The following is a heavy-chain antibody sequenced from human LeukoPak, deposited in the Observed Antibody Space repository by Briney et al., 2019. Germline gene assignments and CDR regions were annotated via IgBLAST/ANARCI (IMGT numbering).Heavy chain of an antibody. J-gene: IGHJ3*02. Sequence: GGSLGLSCAASGLIVSSNYMTWVRQAPGKGLEWVSVIYSGGGIYYADSVKGRFTISRDNSRNTLYLQMNSLRAEDTAVYYCARALNGFDIWGPGTLVTVSS. V-gene: IGHV3-53*01. CDR3: ARALNGFDI. CDR1: GLIVSSNY. CDR2: IYSGGGI.